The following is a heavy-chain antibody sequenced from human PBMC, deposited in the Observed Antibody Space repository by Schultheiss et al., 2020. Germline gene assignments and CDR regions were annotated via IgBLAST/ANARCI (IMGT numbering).Heavy chain of an antibody. D-gene: IGHD3-10*01. J-gene: IGHJ4*02. CDR1: GGTFSSYA. CDR3: ARDTYYGSGTDY. CDR2: IIPILGIA. V-gene: IGHV1-69*04. Sequence: SVKVSCKASGGTFSSYAISWVRQAPGQGLEWMGRIIPILGIANYAQKFQGRVTITADESTSTAYMELSSLRAEDTALYYCARDTYYGSGTDYWGQGTLV.